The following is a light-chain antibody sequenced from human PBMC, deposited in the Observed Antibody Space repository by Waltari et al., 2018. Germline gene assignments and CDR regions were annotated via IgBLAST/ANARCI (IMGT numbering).Light chain of an antibody. Sequence: EIVMTQSPATLSVSPGERATLSCRASQSVSRNLAWYQQKPGQAPRLLIYGASTRATGIPTRFSCSGSGTEFTLTISSLQSEDFAVYYCQQYNNWPSWTFGQGTKVEIK. CDR3: QQYNNWPSWT. CDR1: QSVSRN. V-gene: IGKV3-15*01. J-gene: IGKJ1*01. CDR2: GAS.